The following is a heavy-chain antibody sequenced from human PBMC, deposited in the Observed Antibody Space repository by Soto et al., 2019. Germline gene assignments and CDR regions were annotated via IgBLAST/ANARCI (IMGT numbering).Heavy chain of an antibody. J-gene: IGHJ6*02. CDR3: ARAICSGGSCYSRENYYYGMDV. D-gene: IGHD2-15*01. Sequence: GASVKVSCKASGYTFTSYGISWVRQAPGQGLEWMGWISAYNGNTNYAQKLQGRVTMTTDTSTSTAYMELRSLRSDDTAVYYCARAICSGGSCYSRENYYYGMDVWGQGTTVTVSS. CDR1: GYTFTSYG. CDR2: ISAYNGNT. V-gene: IGHV1-18*01.